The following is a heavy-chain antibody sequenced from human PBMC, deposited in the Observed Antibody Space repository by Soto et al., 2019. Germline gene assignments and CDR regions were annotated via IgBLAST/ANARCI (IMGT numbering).Heavy chain of an antibody. V-gene: IGHV3-23*01. CDR2: ISGSAGAT. J-gene: IGHJ4*02. D-gene: IGHD6-13*01. CDR1: GFTFSAYV. CDR3: ARQDYSTTWYLNY. Sequence: GGSLRLSCAASGFTFSAYVMTWVRQAPGKGLEWVSVISGSAGATYYADSVKGRFTISRDNSKNTLYLQMNSLRAEDTAVYYCARQDYSTTWYLNYWGQGTLVTVSS.